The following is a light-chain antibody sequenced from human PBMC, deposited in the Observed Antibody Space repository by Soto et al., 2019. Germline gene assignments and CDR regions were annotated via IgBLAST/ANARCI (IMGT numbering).Light chain of an antibody. Sequence: QSALTQPASVSGSPGQSFTISCTGTSSDVGSYNLVSWYQQHPGKAPKLMIYEGTKRPSGVSNRFSGSKSGTTASLTISGLQAEDEADYYCCSYAGSSTFVFGGGTKLTVL. CDR1: SSDVGSYNL. CDR2: EGT. V-gene: IGLV2-23*03. CDR3: CSYAGSSTFV. J-gene: IGLJ2*01.